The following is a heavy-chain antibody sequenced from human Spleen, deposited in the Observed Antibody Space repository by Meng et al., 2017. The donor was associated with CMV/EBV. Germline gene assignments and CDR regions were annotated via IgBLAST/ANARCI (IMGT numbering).Heavy chain of an antibody. Sequence: VSGGSISSSSYYWGWIRQPPGKGLEWIGSIYYSGSTYYNPSLKSRVTISVDTSKNQFSLKLSSVTAADTAVYYCARAGIAAAGTFDPWGQGTLVTVSS. J-gene: IGHJ5*02. V-gene: IGHV4-39*01. D-gene: IGHD6-13*01. CDR1: GGSISSSSYY. CDR3: ARAGIAAAGTFDP. CDR2: IYYSGST.